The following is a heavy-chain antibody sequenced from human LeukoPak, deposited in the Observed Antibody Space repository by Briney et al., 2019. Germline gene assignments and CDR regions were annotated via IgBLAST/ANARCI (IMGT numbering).Heavy chain of an antibody. CDR3: ARLTYGSGRNTYDY. J-gene: IGHJ4*02. Sequence: GESLKISCKGSGYSFTSYWIAWVRQMPGKGLEWMGIIYPGDADTRYSPSFQGQVTISADKSISTAFLQWSSLKASDTAMYYCARLTYGSGRNTYDYWGQGTLVTVSS. CDR1: GYSFTSYW. D-gene: IGHD3-10*01. V-gene: IGHV5-51*01. CDR2: IYPGDADT.